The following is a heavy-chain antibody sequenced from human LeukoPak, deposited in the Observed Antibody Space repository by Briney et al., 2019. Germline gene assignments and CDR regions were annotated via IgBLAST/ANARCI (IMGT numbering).Heavy chain of an antibody. V-gene: IGHV4-30-4*08. D-gene: IGHD2-8*01. J-gene: IGHJ4*02. CDR3: ARVCGVLYYFDY. Sequence: TLSLTCTVSGGSISSGDYYWSWIRQHPGKGLEWIGYVYYSGSTYYNPSLKSRVTISVDTSKNQFSLKLSSVTAADTAVYYCARVCGVLYYFDYWGQGTLVTVSS. CDR2: VYYSGST. CDR1: GGSISSGDYY.